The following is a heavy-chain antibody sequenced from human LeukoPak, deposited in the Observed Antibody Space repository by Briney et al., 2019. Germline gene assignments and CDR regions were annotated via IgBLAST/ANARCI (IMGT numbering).Heavy chain of an antibody. D-gene: IGHD3-22*01. CDR1: GYTFTSYA. Sequence: GASVKVSCKASGYTFTSYAISWVRQAPGQGLEWMGWINPNSGGTNYAQKFQGRVTVTRDTSISTAYMELSRLRSDDTAMYYCARVYDSREYYGCDMGYWGEGTLVTVSS. CDR2: INPNSGGT. CDR3: ARVYDSREYYGCDMGY. V-gene: IGHV1-2*02. J-gene: IGHJ1*01.